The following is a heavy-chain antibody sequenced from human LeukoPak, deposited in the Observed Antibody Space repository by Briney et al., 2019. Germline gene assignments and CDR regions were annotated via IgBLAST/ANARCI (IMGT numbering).Heavy chain of an antibody. Sequence: GGSLRLSCAASRFTFSSYTMNWLRQAPGKGLEWVSHIDSSSSTTYYADSVKGRFTISTDNAKNSLYLQMSSLRVEDTAVYYCARHMNTPFDYWGQGTLVTVSS. D-gene: IGHD1/OR15-1a*01. CDR1: RFTFSSYT. V-gene: IGHV3-48*01. CDR2: IDSSSSTT. CDR3: ARHMNTPFDY. J-gene: IGHJ4*02.